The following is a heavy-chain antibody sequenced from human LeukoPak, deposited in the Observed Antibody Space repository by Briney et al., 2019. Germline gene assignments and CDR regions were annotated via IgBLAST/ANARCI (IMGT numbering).Heavy chain of an antibody. D-gene: IGHD3-22*01. CDR2: ISYDGTNI. CDR3: ARDSSDFDY. Sequence: GRSLRLSCAASGFTFSSFAMQWVRQAPGKGLEWVAFISYDGTNIYYADSVKGRFTVSRGNSKNTLFLQMNSLRREDTAVYYCARDSSDFDYWGQGTLVTVSS. J-gene: IGHJ4*02. V-gene: IGHV3-30-3*01. CDR1: GFTFSSFA.